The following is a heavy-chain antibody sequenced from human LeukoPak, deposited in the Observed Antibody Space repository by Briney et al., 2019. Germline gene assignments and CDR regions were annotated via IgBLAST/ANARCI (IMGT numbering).Heavy chain of an antibody. CDR2: INAGNGNT. J-gene: IGHJ3*02. V-gene: IGHV1-3*01. D-gene: IGHD2-2*01. Sequence: GASVKVSCTASGYTFTSYAMHWVRQAPGQRLEWMGWINAGNGNTKYSQKFQGRVTITRDTSASTAYMELSSPRSEDTAVYYCARDPFNPDCSSTSCPDAFDIWGQGTMVTVSS. CDR3: ARDPFNPDCSSTSCPDAFDI. CDR1: GYTFTSYA.